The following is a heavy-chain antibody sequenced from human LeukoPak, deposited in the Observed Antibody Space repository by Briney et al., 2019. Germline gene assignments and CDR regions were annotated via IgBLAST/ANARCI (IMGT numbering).Heavy chain of an antibody. CDR2: INPDSGGT. D-gene: IGHD6-6*01. Sequence: GASVKVSCKASGYTFTGYYMHWVRPAPGQGLGWMGWINPDSGGTNYAQKFQGRVTMTRDTSISTAYMELSRLRSDDTAVYYCASSSPTYYYYGMDVWGQGTTVTVSS. J-gene: IGHJ6*02. CDR1: GYTFTGYY. CDR3: ASSSPTYYYYGMDV. V-gene: IGHV1-2*02.